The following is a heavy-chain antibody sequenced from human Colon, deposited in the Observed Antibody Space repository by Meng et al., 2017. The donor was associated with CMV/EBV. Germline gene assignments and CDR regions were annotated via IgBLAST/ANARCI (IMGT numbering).Heavy chain of an antibody. D-gene: IGHD2-21*01. CDR2: IYHQNGGT. V-gene: IGHV1-2*02. CDR1: GYTFTAKH. CDR3: IKEDWYFDF. Sequence: QGEQIQFGTEWKKHGASVKVSCKTSGYTFTAKHLHWVRHAPGQGLEWMGWIYHQNGGTYFAQKFQGRVTMTSDTSISTAYMELSSLTSDDTAIYYCIKEDWYFDFWGQGTLVTVPS. J-gene: IGHJ4*02.